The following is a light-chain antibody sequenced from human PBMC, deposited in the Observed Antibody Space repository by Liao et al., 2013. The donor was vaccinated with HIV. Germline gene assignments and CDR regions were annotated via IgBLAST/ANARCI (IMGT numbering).Light chain of an antibody. CDR3: QAWDNTLYV. CDR1: NIGSKS. CDR2: YDS. Sequence: SFVLTQPPSVSVAPGKTAKLTCGGNNIGSKSVHWYEQKPGQAPVLVIYYDSDRPSGIPERFSGSNSGNTATLTISRVEAGDEADYYCQAWDNTLYVFGTGTKVTIL. J-gene: IGLJ1*01. V-gene: IGLV3-21*01.